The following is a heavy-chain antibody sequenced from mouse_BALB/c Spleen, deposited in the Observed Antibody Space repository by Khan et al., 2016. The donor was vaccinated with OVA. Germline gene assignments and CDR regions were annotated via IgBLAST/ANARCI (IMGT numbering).Heavy chain of an antibody. Sequence: QVQLQQSGAELARPGASVKLSCKTSGYTFTDYYINWVKQRTGQGLEWIGEISPGSGDTYYNEKFKGKATLTADKSSSEAYMQRSSLSSEPSAHYCCARRNDHGYALAYGGQGTLVTVSA. CDR3: ARRNDHGYALAY. CDR2: ISPGSGDT. D-gene: IGHD1-2*01. CDR1: GYTFTDYY. V-gene: IGHV1-77*01. J-gene: IGHJ3*01.